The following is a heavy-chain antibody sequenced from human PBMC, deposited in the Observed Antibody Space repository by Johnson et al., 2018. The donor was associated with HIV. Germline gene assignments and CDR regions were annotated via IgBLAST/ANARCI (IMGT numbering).Heavy chain of an antibody. D-gene: IGHD6-19*01. Sequence: VQLVESGGGVVRPGGSLRLSCAASGFTFSNAWMSWVRQAPGKGLEWVGRIKSKTDGGTTDYAAPVKGRFTISRDNSKNTLYLQMNSLRAEDTAVYYCARGGSGWSHDAFDIWGQGTMVTVSS. J-gene: IGHJ3*02. CDR3: ARGGSGWSHDAFDI. CDR2: IKSKTDGGTT. CDR1: GFTFSNAW. V-gene: IGHV3-15*01.